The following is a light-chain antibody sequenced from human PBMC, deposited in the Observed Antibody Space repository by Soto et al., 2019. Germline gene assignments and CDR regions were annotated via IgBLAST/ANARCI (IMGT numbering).Light chain of an antibody. Sequence: QSALTQPASVSGSPGQSITISCTGTSSDVGSYNLVSWYQQHPGKAPKLMIYEVSKRPSGVSNRFSGYKSGNTASLTISGLQAEDEADYYCCSYAGRVFGGGTKLPVL. CDR1: SSDVGSYNL. J-gene: IGLJ2*01. CDR2: EVS. CDR3: CSYAGRV. V-gene: IGLV2-23*02.